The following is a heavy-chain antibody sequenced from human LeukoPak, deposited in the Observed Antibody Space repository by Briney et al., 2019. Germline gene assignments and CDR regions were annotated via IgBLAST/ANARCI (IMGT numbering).Heavy chain of an antibody. CDR3: ATSGGPINWFDP. J-gene: IGHJ5*02. CDR1: GGSLSGYY. V-gene: IGHV4-34*01. Sequence: SETLSLTCAVYGGSLSGYYWGWIRQPPGKGLQWIGEINHSGSTNYNPSLKSRVTISVDTSKNQFSLKLSSVTVADTAVYYCATSGGPINWFDPWGQGTLVTVSS. CDR2: INHSGST. D-gene: IGHD3-10*01.